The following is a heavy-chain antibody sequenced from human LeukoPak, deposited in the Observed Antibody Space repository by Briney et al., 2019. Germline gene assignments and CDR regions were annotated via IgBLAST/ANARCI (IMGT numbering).Heavy chain of an antibody. CDR2: INEDGSEK. D-gene: IGHD2-2*01. Sequence: PGGSLRLSCTASGFTFSNYWMSWVRQAPGKGLEWVANINEDGSEKYYVDSVKGRFTISRDNAKKSLYLQVNSLRADDAAIYYCARYQRLLGYCSSTGCYPLYFANWGQGTLVTVSS. V-gene: IGHV3-7*01. CDR1: GFTFSNYW. J-gene: IGHJ4*02. CDR3: ARYQRLLGYCSSTGCYPLYFAN.